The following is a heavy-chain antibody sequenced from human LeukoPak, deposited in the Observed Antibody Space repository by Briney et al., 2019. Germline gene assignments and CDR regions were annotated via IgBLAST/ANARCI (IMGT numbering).Heavy chain of an antibody. CDR2: ISSSGSTI. Sequence: TPSETLSLTCAVYGGSFSGYYWSWIRQAPGKGLEWVSYISSSGSTIYYADSVKGRFTISMDNAKNSLYLQMNSLRAEDTAVYYCARDLDYYGSGSYGYWGRGTLVTVSS. J-gene: IGHJ2*01. D-gene: IGHD3-10*01. V-gene: IGHV3-11*01. CDR1: GGSFSGYY. CDR3: ARDLDYYGSGSYGY.